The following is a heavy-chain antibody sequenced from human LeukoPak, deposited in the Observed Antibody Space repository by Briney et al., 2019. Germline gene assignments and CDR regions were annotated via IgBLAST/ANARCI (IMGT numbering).Heavy chain of an antibody. CDR3: ASKWFS. J-gene: IGHJ4*02. CDR2: ISSSATGT. D-gene: IGHD3-22*01. V-gene: IGHV3-48*03. CDR1: GFTFSNYE. Sequence: GGSLRLSCAASGFTFSNYEMHWVRQAPGKGLEWVSVISSSATGTNYADSVKGRFTITRDNANNSLYLQMNSLRAEDTAVYYCASKWFSWGRGTLVTVSS.